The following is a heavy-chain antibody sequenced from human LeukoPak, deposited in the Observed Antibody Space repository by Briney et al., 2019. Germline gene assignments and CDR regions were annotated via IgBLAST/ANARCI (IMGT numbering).Heavy chain of an antibody. D-gene: IGHD6-19*01. V-gene: IGHV3-23*01. Sequence: GGSLILSCAASAFSFSNYNMNWVRQAPGKGLEWVSAISGSGGSTYYADSVKGRFTISRDNSKNTLYLQMNSLRAEGTAVYYCAKEARIAVAGAHFDYWGQGTLVTVSS. CDR2: ISGSGGST. CDR1: AFSFSNYN. J-gene: IGHJ4*02. CDR3: AKEARIAVAGAHFDY.